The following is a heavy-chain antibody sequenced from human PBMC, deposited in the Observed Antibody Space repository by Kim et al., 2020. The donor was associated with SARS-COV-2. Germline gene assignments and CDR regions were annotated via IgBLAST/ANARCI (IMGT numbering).Heavy chain of an antibody. J-gene: IGHJ4*02. V-gene: IGHV4-59*08. D-gene: IGHD1-26*01. Sequence: SETLSLTCSVTSGSINNYYWSWIRQPPGKGLEWIGYIYYTGSTNYNPSFKSRVTISVDTSKNQFSLRLSSVTAADTAVYYCARHATSSGSCSTLYYFDYWGLGTLVTVSS. CDR2: IYYTGST. CDR3: ARHATSSGSCSTLYYFDY. CDR1: SGSINNYY.